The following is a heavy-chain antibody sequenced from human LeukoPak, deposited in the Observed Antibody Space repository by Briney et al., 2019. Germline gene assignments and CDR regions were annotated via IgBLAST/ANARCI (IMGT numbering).Heavy chain of an antibody. CDR3: ARVAWGGAMAPYYFDY. Sequence: SETLSLTCTVSGGSISSSSYYWGWIRQPPGKGLEWIGSIYYSGSTYYNPSLKSRVTISVDTSKNQFSLKLSSVTAADTAVYYCARVAWGGAMAPYYFDYWGQGTLVTVSS. D-gene: IGHD3-16*01. CDR1: GGSISSSSYY. CDR2: IYYSGST. J-gene: IGHJ4*02. V-gene: IGHV4-39*07.